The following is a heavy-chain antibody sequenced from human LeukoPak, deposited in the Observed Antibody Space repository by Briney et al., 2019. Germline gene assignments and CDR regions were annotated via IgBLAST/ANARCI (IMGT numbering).Heavy chain of an antibody. Sequence: GESLKISCKGSGYSFTSYWIGWVRQMPGKGLEWMGIIYPGDSDTRYSPSFQGQVTISADKSISTAYLQWSSLKASDTAMCYCARVPRYCSGGSCRASSFDYWGQGTLVTVSS. V-gene: IGHV5-51*01. J-gene: IGHJ4*02. CDR2: IYPGDSDT. CDR1: GYSFTSYW. D-gene: IGHD2-15*01. CDR3: ARVPRYCSGGSCRASSFDY.